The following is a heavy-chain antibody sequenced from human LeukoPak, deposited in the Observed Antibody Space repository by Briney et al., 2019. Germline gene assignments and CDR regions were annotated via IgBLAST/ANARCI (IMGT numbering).Heavy chain of an antibody. Sequence: PGGSLRLSCAASGFTFSSYGMHWVRQAPGKGLEWVAVIWYDGSNKYYADSVKGRFTISRDNSKNTLYLQMNSLRAEDTAVYYCARVSDSSSWVAPFDYWGQGTLVTVSS. CDR2: IWYDGSNK. V-gene: IGHV3-33*01. CDR3: ARVSDSSSWVAPFDY. J-gene: IGHJ4*02. CDR1: GFTFSSYG. D-gene: IGHD6-13*01.